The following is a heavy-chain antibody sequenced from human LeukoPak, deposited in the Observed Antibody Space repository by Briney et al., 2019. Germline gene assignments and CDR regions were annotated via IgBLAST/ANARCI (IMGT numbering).Heavy chain of an antibody. CDR3: AAGGLYDLLPY. D-gene: IGHD3-3*01. CDR2: FDPGNGEI. Sequence: ASVKVSCKVSGHTLSDLTMHWVRQPPGKGHEWMGGFDPGNGEIIYAQKFQGRVTMTEDASTDTAYMELSSLKSEDTAVYYCAAGGLYDLLPYWGQGTLVTVSS. V-gene: IGHV1-24*01. CDR1: GHTLSDLT. J-gene: IGHJ4*02.